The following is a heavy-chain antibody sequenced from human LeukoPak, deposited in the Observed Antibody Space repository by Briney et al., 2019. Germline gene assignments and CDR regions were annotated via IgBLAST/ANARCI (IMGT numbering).Heavy chain of an antibody. CDR1: GGSISSHY. V-gene: IGHV4-59*11. Sequence: SETLSLTCTVSGGSISSHYWSWIRQPPGKGLEWIGYIYYSGSTNYNPSLKSRVTISVDTSKNQFSLKLSSVTAADTAVYYCARDGDSSGYYGSFDYWGQGTLVTVSS. CDR3: ARDGDSSGYYGSFDY. CDR2: IYYSGST. D-gene: IGHD3-22*01. J-gene: IGHJ4*02.